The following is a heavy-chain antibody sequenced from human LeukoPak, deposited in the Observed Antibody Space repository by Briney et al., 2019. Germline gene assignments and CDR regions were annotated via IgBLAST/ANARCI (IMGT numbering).Heavy chain of an antibody. J-gene: IGHJ4*02. D-gene: IGHD4-23*01. CDR2: ISGYNGNT. CDR1: GYTFISYG. Sequence: ASVKVSCKTSGYTFISYGISWVRQAPGQGLEWMGWISGYNGNTNYAQKLQGRVTMTTDTSTSTAYMELRSLRDDDTAVYYCARSDYGGFGDYWGQGTLVTVSS. CDR3: ARSDYGGFGDY. V-gene: IGHV1-18*01.